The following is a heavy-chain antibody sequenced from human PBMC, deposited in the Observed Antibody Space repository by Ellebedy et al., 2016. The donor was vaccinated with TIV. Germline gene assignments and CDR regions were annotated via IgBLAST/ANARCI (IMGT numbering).Heavy chain of an antibody. CDR3: AKDYS. CDR1: QFTFSNYA. Sequence: GGSLRLXXAASQFTFSNYAMSWVRQAPGKGLKWVAKIKPDGSEIFHVDSVKGRFTISRDNAKNSVYLQMDSLRAEDTAVYYCAKDYSWGQGTLVTVSS. V-gene: IGHV3-7*04. CDR2: IKPDGSEI. J-gene: IGHJ4*02.